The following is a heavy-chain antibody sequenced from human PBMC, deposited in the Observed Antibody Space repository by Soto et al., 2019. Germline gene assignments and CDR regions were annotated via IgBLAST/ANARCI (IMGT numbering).Heavy chain of an antibody. D-gene: IGHD5-18*01. CDR2: ISSSSSYI. CDR3: ARGGIQLSTHAFDI. V-gene: IGHV3-21*01. CDR1: GFTFSSYS. J-gene: IGHJ3*02. Sequence: VGSLRLSCAASGFTFSSYSMNWVRQAPGKGLEWVSSISSSSSYIYYADSVKGRFTISRDNAKNSLYLQMNSLRAEDTAVYYCARGGIQLSTHAFDIWGQGTMVTVSS.